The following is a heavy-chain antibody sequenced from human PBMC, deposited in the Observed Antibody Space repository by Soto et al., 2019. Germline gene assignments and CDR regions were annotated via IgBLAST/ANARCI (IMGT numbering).Heavy chain of an antibody. CDR2: IFHSGTT. Sequence: ASETLSLTCAVSGASISSSYWSWIRQPPGKGLEWIGYIFHSGTTNYNPSLKSRVTISVDTSKNQFSLNLSSLTTADTAVYFCARGGNRYSSTSSGVDGCDYWGQATLVTVSS. CDR1: GASISSSY. J-gene: IGHJ4*02. V-gene: IGHV4-59*01. D-gene: IGHD6-6*01. CDR3: ARGGNRYSSTSSGVDGCDY.